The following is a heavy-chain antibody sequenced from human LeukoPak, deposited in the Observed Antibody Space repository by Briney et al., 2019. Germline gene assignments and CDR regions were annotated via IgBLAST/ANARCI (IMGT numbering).Heavy chain of an antibody. J-gene: IGHJ6*03. CDR3: ARARRVLRQLVRYSYYYYMDV. D-gene: IGHD6-6*01. Sequence: ASVKVSCKASGYTFTSYDINWVRQATGQGLEWMGWMNPNSGNTGYAQKFQGRVTITRNTSISTAYMELSSLRSEDTAVYYCARARRVLRQLVRYSYYYYMDVWGKGTTVTVSS. V-gene: IGHV1-8*03. CDR2: MNPNSGNT. CDR1: GYTFTSYD.